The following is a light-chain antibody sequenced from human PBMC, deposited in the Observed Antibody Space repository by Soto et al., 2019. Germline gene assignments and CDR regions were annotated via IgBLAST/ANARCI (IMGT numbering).Light chain of an antibody. V-gene: IGKV1-5*01. Sequence: DIQMTQSPSTLSASVEDRVTITCRASQSISSWLAWYQQKPGKAPKLLIYDASSLESGVPSRFSGSGSGTEFPLTISSLQPDDFATYYCQQYNSYPTFGQGTKVEIK. CDR2: DAS. CDR3: QQYNSYPT. CDR1: QSISSW. J-gene: IGKJ1*01.